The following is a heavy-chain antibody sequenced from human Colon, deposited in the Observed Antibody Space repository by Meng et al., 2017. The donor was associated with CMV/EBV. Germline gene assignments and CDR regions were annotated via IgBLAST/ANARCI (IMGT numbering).Heavy chain of an antibody. V-gene: IGHV4-31*03. CDR2: ISYSEST. Sequence: TVSGPSFSRPNYFWTWLRQHPGKRLEWIAYISYSESTSFNPSLKSRVSISLDTSKNQFSLRLSSVAAADTAVYYCAKGGGIQYFDFWGQGTLVTVSS. CDR3: AKGGGIQYFDF. J-gene: IGHJ4*02. CDR1: GPSFSRPNYF. D-gene: IGHD3-16*01.